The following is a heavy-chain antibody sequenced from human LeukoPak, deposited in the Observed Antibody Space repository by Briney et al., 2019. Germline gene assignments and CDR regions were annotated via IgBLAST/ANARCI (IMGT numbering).Heavy chain of an antibody. V-gene: IGHV1-46*01. J-gene: IGHJ4*02. Sequence: ASVKVSCKASGYTXTXYYMXWVXXAPGQXLEWMGXXNPXVXSTSYAQKFQGRVXMTRDTSTSKVYMELSSLRSEDTDVYYCARDRYYYDSSGYIRGISFDYWGQGTLVTVSS. D-gene: IGHD3-22*01. CDR2: XNPXVXST. CDR1: GYTXTXYY. CDR3: ARDRYYYDSSGYIRGISFDY.